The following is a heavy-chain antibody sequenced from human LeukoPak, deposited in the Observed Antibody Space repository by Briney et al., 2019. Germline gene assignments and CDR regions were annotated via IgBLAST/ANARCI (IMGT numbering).Heavy chain of an antibody. Sequence: ASVKVSCKASGGTFSSYAISWVRQAPGQGLEWMGRIIPILGIANYAQKFQGRVTITADKSTSTAYMELSSLRSEDTAVYYCATSVFRGIAPDYWGQGTLVSVSS. CDR2: IIPILGIA. V-gene: IGHV1-69*04. J-gene: IGHJ4*02. D-gene: IGHD3-10*01. CDR1: GGTFSSYA. CDR3: ATSVFRGIAPDY.